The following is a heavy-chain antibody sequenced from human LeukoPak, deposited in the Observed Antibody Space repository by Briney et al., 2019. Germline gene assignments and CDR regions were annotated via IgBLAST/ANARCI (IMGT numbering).Heavy chain of an antibody. CDR2: TRYDGSNK. V-gene: IGHV3-30*02. J-gene: IGHJ4*02. D-gene: IGHD3-22*01. CDR3: AKDLALLYYYDSSGLDY. Sequence: PGGSLRLSCAASGFIFRSYGMHWVRQAPGKGLEWVAFTRYDGSNKYYADSVKGRFTISRDNSKNTLYLQMNSLRAEDTAVYYCAKDLALLYYYDSSGLDYWGQGTLVTVSS. CDR1: GFIFRSYG.